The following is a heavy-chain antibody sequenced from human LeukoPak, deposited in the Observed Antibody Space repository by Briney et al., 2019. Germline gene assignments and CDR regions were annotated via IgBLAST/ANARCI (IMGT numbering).Heavy chain of an antibody. J-gene: IGHJ4*02. CDR1: GYSFTSYW. CDR3: ARRDDILTGYFNFDY. V-gene: IGHV5-51*01. D-gene: IGHD3-9*01. Sequence: GESLKISCKDSGYSFTSYWIGWVRQMPGKGLEWMGIIYPGDSDTRYSPSFQGQVTISADKSISTAYLQWSSLKASDTAMYYCARRDDILTGYFNFDYWDQGTLVTVSS. CDR2: IYPGDSDT.